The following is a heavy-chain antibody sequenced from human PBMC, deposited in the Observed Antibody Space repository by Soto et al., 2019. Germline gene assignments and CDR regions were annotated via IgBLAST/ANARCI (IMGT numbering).Heavy chain of an antibody. J-gene: IGHJ6*02. CDR1: GFTFSVYW. D-gene: IGHD4-4*01. V-gene: IGHV3-74*01. CDR2: IDSDGSTT. CDR3: ALPGYRNYCPGVDV. Sequence: EVQLVESGGVLVQPGGSLRLSCAASGFTFSVYWMHWVRQAPGKGLVWVSRIDSDGSTTSYADSVKGRFTISRDNAKSTLYPQMNSLRAEDTGGYFCALPGYRNYCPGVDVWGQGTTVTVSS.